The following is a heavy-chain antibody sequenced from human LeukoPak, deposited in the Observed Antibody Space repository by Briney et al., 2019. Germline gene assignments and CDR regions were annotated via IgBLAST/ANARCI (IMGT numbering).Heavy chain of an antibody. Sequence: SETLSLTCTVSGGSISTSNYYWGWIRQPPGKGLEWIGNIFYSGSTYYSPSLRSRVTISVDKSKNQFSLKLSSVTAADTAVYYCASVRAARRWGHAFDIWGQGTMVTVSS. CDR3: ASVRAARRWGHAFDI. CDR2: IFYSGST. CDR1: GGSISTSNYY. J-gene: IGHJ3*02. V-gene: IGHV4-39*07. D-gene: IGHD6-6*01.